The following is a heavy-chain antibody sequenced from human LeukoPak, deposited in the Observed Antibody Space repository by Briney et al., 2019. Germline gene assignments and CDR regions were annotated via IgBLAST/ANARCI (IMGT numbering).Heavy chain of an antibody. J-gene: IGHJ6*04. CDR1: GFTFSSYS. CDR2: ISSSSSYI. D-gene: IGHD2-15*01. Sequence: GGSLRLSCAASGFTFSSYSMNWVRQAPGKELEWVSSISSSSSYIYYADSVKGRFTISRDNAKNSLYLQMNSLRAEDTAVYYCARTLGGSGEDVWGKGTTVTVSS. V-gene: IGHV3-21*01. CDR3: ARTLGGSGEDV.